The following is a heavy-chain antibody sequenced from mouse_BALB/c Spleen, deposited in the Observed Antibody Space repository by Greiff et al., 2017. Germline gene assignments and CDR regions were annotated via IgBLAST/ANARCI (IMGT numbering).Heavy chain of an antibody. V-gene: IGHV5-2*01. Sequence: EVKLMESGGGLVQPGESLKLSCESNEYEFPSHDMSWVRKTPEKRLELVAAINNDGGSTYYPNTMERRFIISKDNTKKTLYLQMSSLRSEDTALYYCARQKGYYGYFDVWGAGTTVTVSS. J-gene: IGHJ1*01. CDR3: ARQKGYYGYFDV. D-gene: IGHD2-2*01. CDR2: INNDGGST. CDR1: EYEFPSHD.